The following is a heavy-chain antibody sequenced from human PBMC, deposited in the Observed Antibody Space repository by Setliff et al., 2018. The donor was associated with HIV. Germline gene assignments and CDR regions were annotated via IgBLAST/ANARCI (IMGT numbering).Heavy chain of an antibody. CDR2: VLPLFGTV. V-gene: IGHV1-69*06. D-gene: IGHD3-22*01. J-gene: IGHJ4*02. CDR3: ARGRERYSSDSNGYYYDY. Sequence: ASVKVSCKAPGGTDGSYAFSWVRQAPGQGLEWMGRVLPLFGTVSYAQKFQGRVTITADKATSTVYMEVSSLRSEDTAVYYCARGRERYSSDSNGYYYDYWGQGTLVTVSS. CDR1: GGTDGSYA.